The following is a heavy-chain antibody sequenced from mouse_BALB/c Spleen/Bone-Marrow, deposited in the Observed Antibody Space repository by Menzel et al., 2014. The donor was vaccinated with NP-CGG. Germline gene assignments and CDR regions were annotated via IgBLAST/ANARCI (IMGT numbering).Heavy chain of an antibody. V-gene: IGHV14-3*02. Sequence: VQLQQSGAELVKPGASVKLSCTASGFNIKDTYMHWVGQMPEQGLEWIGRIDPANGSTKYDPKFQGKATITADTSSNTAYLQLSSLTSEDTAVYYCAVYDYEGFAYWGQVTLVTVSA. D-gene: IGHD2-4*01. CDR3: AVYDYEGFAY. CDR1: GFNIKDTY. J-gene: IGHJ3*01. CDR2: IDPANGST.